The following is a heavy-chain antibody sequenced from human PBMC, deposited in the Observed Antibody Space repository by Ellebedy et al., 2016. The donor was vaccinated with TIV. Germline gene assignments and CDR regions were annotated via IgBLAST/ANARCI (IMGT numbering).Heavy chain of an antibody. D-gene: IGHD6-13*01. Sequence: ASVKVSCKASGYTFTGYYMHWVRQAPGQGLEWMGWINPNSGGTNYAQKFQGRVTMTRDTSISTAYMELSRLRSDDTAVYYCARSLQGIAAAPVRYWGQGTLVTVSS. CDR3: ARSLQGIAAAPVRY. V-gene: IGHV1-2*02. J-gene: IGHJ4*02. CDR2: INPNSGGT. CDR1: GYTFTGYY.